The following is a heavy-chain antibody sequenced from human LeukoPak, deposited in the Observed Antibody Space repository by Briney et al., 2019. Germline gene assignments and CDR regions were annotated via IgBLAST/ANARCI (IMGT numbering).Heavy chain of an antibody. D-gene: IGHD5-24*01. Sequence: PGGSLRLSCAASGFTFSSYSMNWVRQAPGKGLEWVSSISSSSSYIYYADSVKGRFTISRDNAKNSLYLQMNSLRAEDTAVYYCARDRDGYNFFDYGGQETLVTVSS. V-gene: IGHV3-21*01. CDR3: ARDRDGYNFFDY. CDR1: GFTFSSYS. CDR2: ISSSSSYI. J-gene: IGHJ4*02.